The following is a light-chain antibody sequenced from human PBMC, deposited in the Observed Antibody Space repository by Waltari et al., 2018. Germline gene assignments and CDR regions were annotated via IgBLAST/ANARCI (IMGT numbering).Light chain of an antibody. Sequence: EILMTQSPATLSLSPVERATLPCRASQSISFNLAWYQQRPGQPPRLLIFHASPRATGIPARFSGSGSGTEFTLTIRTLQSEDSGVYYCQQYNVWPPITFGQGTRLEIK. V-gene: IGKV3-15*01. CDR2: HAS. J-gene: IGKJ5*01. CDR3: QQYNVWPPIT. CDR1: QSISFN.